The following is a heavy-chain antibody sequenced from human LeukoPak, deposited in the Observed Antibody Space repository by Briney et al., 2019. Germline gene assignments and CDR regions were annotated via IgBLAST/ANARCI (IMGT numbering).Heavy chain of an antibody. CDR1: GFTFSDYY. V-gene: IGHV3-11*06. J-gene: IGHJ4*02. D-gene: IGHD1-26*01. Sequence: GGSLRLSCAASGFTFSDYYMSWVRQAPGKGLEWVSYISSSGGYTTYADSVKGRFTISRDNAKNSLYLQMNSLRAEATAVYYCARSRASGSLNQYYFDYWGQGTLVTVSS. CDR3: ARSRASGSLNQYYFDY. CDR2: ISSSGGYT.